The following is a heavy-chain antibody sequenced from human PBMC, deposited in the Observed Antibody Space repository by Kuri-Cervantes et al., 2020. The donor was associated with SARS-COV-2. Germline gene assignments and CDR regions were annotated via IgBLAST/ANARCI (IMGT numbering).Heavy chain of an antibody. D-gene: IGHD5-12*01. CDR3: ARVPRGAVLDYFDY. CDR2: INTANGNT. J-gene: IGHJ4*02. CDR1: GYTFTTFS. V-gene: IGHV1-3*04. Sequence: ASVKVSCKASGYTFTTFSIHWVRQAPGQRPEWMGWINTANGNTKYSQKFQGRVTISRDTSATTAYMELSSLRSEDTAVYYCARVPRGAVLDYFDYWGQGTLVTVSS.